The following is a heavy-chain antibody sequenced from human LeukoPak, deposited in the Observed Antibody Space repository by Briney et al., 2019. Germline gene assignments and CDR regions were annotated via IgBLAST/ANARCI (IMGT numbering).Heavy chain of an antibody. CDR1: GFTFSGYS. D-gene: IGHD6-13*01. J-gene: IGHJ6*02. Sequence: PGGSLRLSCAASGFTFSGYSMSWVRQAPGKGLEWVAGLGRTGEYKYYADSVKGRFTISRDNSKNTLYLQMNSLRGEDTAVYYCARDITAVPYAMDVWGQGTTVTVSS. V-gene: IGHV3-23*01. CDR3: ARDITAVPYAMDV. CDR2: LGRTGEYK.